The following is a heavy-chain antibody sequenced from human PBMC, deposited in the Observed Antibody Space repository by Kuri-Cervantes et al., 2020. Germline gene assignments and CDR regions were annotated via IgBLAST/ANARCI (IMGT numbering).Heavy chain of an antibody. J-gene: IGHJ4*02. V-gene: IGHV1-18*01. CDR2: ISAYNGDT. D-gene: IGHD6-19*01. Sequence: ASVKVSCKASGYSFTNYGITWVRQAPGQGLEWMGWISAYNGDTNYAQKLQGRVTMTTDTSTSTAYMELRSLRSDDTAVYYCARATLAVAGDNFDYWGQGTLVTVSS. CDR3: ARATLAVAGDNFDY. CDR1: GYSFTNYG.